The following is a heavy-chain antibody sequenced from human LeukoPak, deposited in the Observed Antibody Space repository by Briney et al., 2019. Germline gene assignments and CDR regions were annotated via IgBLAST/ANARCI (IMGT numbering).Heavy chain of an antibody. Sequence: ASVKVSCQASGYTFTSFGITWVRQAPGQGHECMGWISAYNGNTNYAQNVQGRVTMTTDTSTTTAHMELTSLRSDDTAMYFFFRQTTGYDIWSGLFLYHWGQGTLVTVSS. CDR2: ISAYNGNT. CDR3: FRQTTGYDIWSGLFLYH. D-gene: IGHD3-3*01. J-gene: IGHJ1*01. V-gene: IGHV1-18*01. CDR1: GYTFTSFG.